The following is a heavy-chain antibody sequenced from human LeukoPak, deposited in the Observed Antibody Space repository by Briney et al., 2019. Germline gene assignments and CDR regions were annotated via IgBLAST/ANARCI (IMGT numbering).Heavy chain of an antibody. D-gene: IGHD5-12*01. CDR2: IKQDGSEK. CDR3: ARVATFLYYYGMDV. J-gene: IGHJ6*02. CDR1: GFTFSSYW. Sequence: GGSLRLSCAASGFTFSSYWMSWVRQAPGKGLEWVANIKQDGSEKYYVDSVKGRFTISRDNAKNSLYLQMNSLRAEDMAVYYCARVATFLYYYGMDVWGQGTTVTVSS. V-gene: IGHV3-7*01.